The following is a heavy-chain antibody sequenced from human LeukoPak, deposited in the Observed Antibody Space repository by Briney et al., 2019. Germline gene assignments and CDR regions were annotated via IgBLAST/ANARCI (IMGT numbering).Heavy chain of an antibody. J-gene: IGHJ5*02. V-gene: IGHV4-4*07. D-gene: IGHD3-3*01. CDR3: ARDLSLYTIFGVVIPRNWFDP. CDR2: IYTSGST. CDR1: GGSISSYY. Sequence: SETLSLTCTVSGGSISSYYWSWIRQPAGKGLEWIGRIYTSGSTNYNPSLKSRVTMSVDASKNQLSLKLSSVTAADTAVYYCARDLSLYTIFGVVIPRNWFDPWGQGTLVTVSS.